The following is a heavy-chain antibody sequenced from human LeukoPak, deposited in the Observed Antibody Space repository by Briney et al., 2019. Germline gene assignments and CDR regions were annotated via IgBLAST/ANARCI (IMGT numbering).Heavy chain of an antibody. CDR3: ARDLLTPQRIDI. D-gene: IGHD2-2*01. CDR1: GFIVSSNY. Sequence: GGSLRLSCAASGFIVSSNYMSWVRQAPGKGLEWVSVIYSGGSTYYADSVKGRFTISRDNSKNTLYLQMNSLRAEDTAVYYCARDLLTPQRIDIWGQGTMVTVSS. CDR2: IYSGGST. J-gene: IGHJ3*02. V-gene: IGHV3-53*01.